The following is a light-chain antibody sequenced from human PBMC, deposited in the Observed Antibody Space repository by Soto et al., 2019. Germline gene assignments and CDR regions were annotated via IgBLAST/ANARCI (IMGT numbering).Light chain of an antibody. V-gene: IGKV3D-20*01. J-gene: IGKJ5*01. CDR1: QSINSNY. CDR2: DTS. CDR3: QQYGTSPT. Sequence: EIGLTQSPATLSLSPGERATLSCGASQSINSNYLAWYQQKPGLAPRLVIYDTSRRAPGIPDRLTGSASGTDFTLTISRLEPEDSAIYYCQQYGTSPTFGQGTRLEIK.